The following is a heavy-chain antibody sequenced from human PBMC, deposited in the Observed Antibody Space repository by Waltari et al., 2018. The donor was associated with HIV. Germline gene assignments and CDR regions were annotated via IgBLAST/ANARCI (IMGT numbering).Heavy chain of an antibody. CDR2: IYFSGTA. D-gene: IGHD2-15*01. J-gene: IGHJ5*01. V-gene: IGHV4-39*01. CDR1: GDSVSSSTYS. Sequence: QLHLQESGPGLVKPSETLSLTCPVSGDSVSSSTYSWGWIRQPPGKGLEWIGTIYFSGTAYYNPSLKSRVTLSIDTSKNLFSLRLSSATAADTAVYYCARLDCSGGSCSPFDSWGQGTLVTVSS. CDR3: ARLDCSGGSCSPFDS.